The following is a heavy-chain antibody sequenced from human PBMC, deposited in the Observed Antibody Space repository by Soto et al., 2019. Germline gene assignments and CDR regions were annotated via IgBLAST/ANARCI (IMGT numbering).Heavy chain of an antibody. CDR3: ARLTIAAAGNPRYYYGMDV. V-gene: IGHV5-51*01. CDR1: GYSFTSYW. Sequence: PGESLKISCKGSGYSFTSYWIGWVRQMPGKGLEWMGIIYPGDSDTRYSPSFQGQVTISADKSISTAYLQWSSLRASDTAMYYCARLTIAAAGNPRYYYGMDVWGQGTTVTV. CDR2: IYPGDSDT. J-gene: IGHJ6*02. D-gene: IGHD6-13*01.